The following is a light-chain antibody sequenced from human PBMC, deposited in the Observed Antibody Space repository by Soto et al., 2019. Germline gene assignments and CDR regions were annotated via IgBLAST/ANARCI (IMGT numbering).Light chain of an antibody. Sequence: LTQPASVSGSPGQSITISCTGTSSDIGTYNLVSWYQHYPGKAPKLMIYEGIKRPSGVSNRFSGSKSGNTAFLTISGLQAEDEADYYCCSYAGSGTDNYVFGSGTK. CDR1: SSDIGTYNL. CDR2: EGI. V-gene: IGLV2-23*01. J-gene: IGLJ1*01. CDR3: CSYAGSGTDNYV.